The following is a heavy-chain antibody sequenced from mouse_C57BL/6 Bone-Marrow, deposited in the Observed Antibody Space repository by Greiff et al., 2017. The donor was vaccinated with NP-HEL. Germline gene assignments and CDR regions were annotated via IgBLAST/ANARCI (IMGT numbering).Heavy chain of an antibody. D-gene: IGHD2-2*01. J-gene: IGHJ4*01. CDR1: GYTFTNYW. CDR3: ARERVTGAPDY. Sequence: QVQLQQSGAELVRPGTSVKMSCKASGYTFTNYWIGWAKQRPGHGLEWIGDIYPGGGYTNYNEKFKGKATLTADKSSSTAYMQFSSLTSEDSAIYYCARERVTGAPDYWGQGTSVTVSS. V-gene: IGHV1-63*01. CDR2: IYPGGGYT.